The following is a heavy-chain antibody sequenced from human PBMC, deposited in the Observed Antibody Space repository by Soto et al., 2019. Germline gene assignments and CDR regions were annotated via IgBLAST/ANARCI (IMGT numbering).Heavy chain of an antibody. J-gene: IGHJ6*03. D-gene: IGHD2-2*01. Sequence: GGSLRLSCAASGFTVSSNYMSWVRQAPGKGLEWVSVIYSGGSTYYADSVKGRFTISRDNSKNTLYLQMNSLRAEDTAVYYCARDRKTYCSSTSCLPGYYYYYMDVWGKGTTVTVSS. CDR1: GFTVSSNY. CDR2: IYSGGST. V-gene: IGHV3-66*01. CDR3: ARDRKTYCSSTSCLPGYYYYYMDV.